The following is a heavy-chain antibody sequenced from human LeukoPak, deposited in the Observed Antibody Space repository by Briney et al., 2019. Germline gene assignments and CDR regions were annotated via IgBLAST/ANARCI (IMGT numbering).Heavy chain of an antibody. D-gene: IGHD3-22*01. CDR2: IYSGGST. CDR3: ARDHSGYLTYYFDY. J-gene: IGHJ4*02. Sequence: GSLRLSCAASGFTVSSNYMSWVRQAPGKGLEWVSVIYSGGSTYYADSVKGRFTISRDNSKNTLYLQMNSLRAEDTAVYYCARDHSGYLTYYFDYWGQGTLVTVSS. CDR1: GFTVSSNY. V-gene: IGHV3-53*01.